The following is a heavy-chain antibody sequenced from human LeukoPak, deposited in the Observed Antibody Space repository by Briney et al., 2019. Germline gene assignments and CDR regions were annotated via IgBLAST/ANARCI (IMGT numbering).Heavy chain of an antibody. CDR3: AKPRCGGDCYSGFDY. Sequence: GGSLRLSCAASGFTFSSYGMHWVRQAPGKGLEWVAFIRYDGSNKYYADSVKGRFTISRDNSKNTLYLQMNSLRAEDTAVYYCAKPRCGGDCYSGFDYWGQGTLVTVSS. J-gene: IGHJ4*02. V-gene: IGHV3-30*02. CDR2: IRYDGSNK. D-gene: IGHD2-21*01. CDR1: GFTFSSYG.